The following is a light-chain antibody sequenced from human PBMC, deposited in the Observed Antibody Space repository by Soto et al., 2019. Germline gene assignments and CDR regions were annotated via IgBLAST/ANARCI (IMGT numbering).Light chain of an antibody. J-gene: IGLJ2*01. CDR3: ASFTRSVTVV. CDR2: DVN. V-gene: IGLV2-14*03. CDR1: SSDVGGYNY. Sequence: QSALTQPASVSGSPGQSITISCAGTSSDVGGYNYVSWYQQHPGKVPRLIISDVNKRPSGVSERFSGSKSGNTASLTISGLQAEDEADYYCASFTRSVTVVFGGGTQLTVL.